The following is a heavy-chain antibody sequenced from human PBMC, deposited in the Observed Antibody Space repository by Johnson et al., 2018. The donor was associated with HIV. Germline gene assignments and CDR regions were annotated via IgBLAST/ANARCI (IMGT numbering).Heavy chain of an antibody. D-gene: IGHD1-26*01. Sequence: QVQLVESGGGVVQPGRSLRLSCAASGFTFSSYGMHWVRQAPGKGLEWVAVIYSGGSTYYADSVKGRFTISRDNSKNTLYLQMNSLRAEDTAVYHCAKDKARWELLAFDIWGQGTMVTVSS. V-gene: IGHV3-NL1*01. J-gene: IGHJ3*02. CDR1: GFTFSSYG. CDR3: AKDKARWELLAFDI. CDR2: IYSGGST.